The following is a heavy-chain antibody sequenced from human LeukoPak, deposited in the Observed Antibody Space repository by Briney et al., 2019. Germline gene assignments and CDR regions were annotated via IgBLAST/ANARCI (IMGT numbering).Heavy chain of an antibody. Sequence: GGSLRLSCAASGFTFSDYWIHWVRQAPGKGLVWVSRINTDGSITNYADSVKGRFTISRGNAKNTLYLQMNSLRAEDTAVYYCAPQQTYSPYNWFDPWGQGTLVTVSS. D-gene: IGHD5-12*01. V-gene: IGHV3-74*01. CDR2: INTDGSIT. CDR1: GFTFSDYW. J-gene: IGHJ5*02. CDR3: APQQTYSPYNWFDP.